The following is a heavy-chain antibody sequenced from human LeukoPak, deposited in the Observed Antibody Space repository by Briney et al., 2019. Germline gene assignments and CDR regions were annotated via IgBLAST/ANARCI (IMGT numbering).Heavy chain of an antibody. J-gene: IGHJ6*04. D-gene: IGHD3-10*02. CDR1: GLTFSSYE. CDR2: ISSSGSNI. Sequence: GGSLRLSCAASGLTFSSYEMNWVRHAPGKGLEWVSYISSSGSNIYYADSVKGRFTISRDNAKNSLYLQMNSLRAEDTAVYYCAELGITMIGGVWGKGTTVTISS. CDR3: AELGITMIGGV. V-gene: IGHV3-48*03.